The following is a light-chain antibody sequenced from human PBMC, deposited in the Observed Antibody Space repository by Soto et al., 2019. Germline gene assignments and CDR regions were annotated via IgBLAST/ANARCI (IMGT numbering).Light chain of an antibody. V-gene: IGLV1-51*02. CDR1: SSNIGNYY. J-gene: IGLJ1*01. CDR2: END. CDR3: GTWDSSLSIFA. Sequence: QCVRTKPVSGTGAAGGRGSMISNGGSSNIGNYYVSWHQQLPGTAPKLLIYENDKRPSGIPDRFSDSKSGTSATLGVTGLQTGDEADYYCGTWDSSLSIFAFGTGTKVTVL.